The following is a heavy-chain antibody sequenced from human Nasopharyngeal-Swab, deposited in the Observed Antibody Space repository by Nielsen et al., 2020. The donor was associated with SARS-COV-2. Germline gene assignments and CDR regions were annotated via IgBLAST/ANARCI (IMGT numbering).Heavy chain of an antibody. J-gene: IGHJ5*02. V-gene: IGHV1-46*01. CDR3: ARGGDPREVVAATDCFDP. Sequence: VRQAPGKGLEWMGIINPGGGSARYSQNFQGRVTMTRDTSTSTVYMEPSSLRSEDTAVYYCARGGDPREVVAATDCFDPWGQGTLVTVSS. D-gene: IGHD2-15*01. CDR2: INPGGGSA.